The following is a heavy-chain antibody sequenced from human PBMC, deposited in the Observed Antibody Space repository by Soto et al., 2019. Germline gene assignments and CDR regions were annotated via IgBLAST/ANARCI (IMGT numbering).Heavy chain of an antibody. D-gene: IGHD1-26*01. Sequence: PGESLKISCKGSGYSLTKYWIGWVRQMPGKGLEWMGIIYPGDSDTRYSPSFQGQVIISADKSINTAYLQWSSLQASDTAIYYCARSCSGTYPPPYYFDYWGQGTLVTVSS. CDR3: ARSCSGTYPPPYYFDY. V-gene: IGHV5-51*01. CDR1: GYSLTKYW. J-gene: IGHJ4*02. CDR2: IYPGDSDT.